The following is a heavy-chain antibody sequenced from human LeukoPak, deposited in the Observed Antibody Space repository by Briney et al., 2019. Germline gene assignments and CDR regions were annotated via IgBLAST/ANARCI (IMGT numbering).Heavy chain of an antibody. J-gene: IGHJ4*02. CDR3: AKDRTFGVVIIFDY. D-gene: IGHD3-3*01. CDR1: GFTFSSYA. CDR2: ISGSGGST. Sequence: GGSLRLSCAASGFTFSSYAMSWVRQAPGKGLEWVSAISGSGGSTYYADSVKGRFTISRDNSKNTLYLQMNSLRAEDTDVYYCAKDRTFGVVIIFDYWGQGTLVTVSS. V-gene: IGHV3-23*01.